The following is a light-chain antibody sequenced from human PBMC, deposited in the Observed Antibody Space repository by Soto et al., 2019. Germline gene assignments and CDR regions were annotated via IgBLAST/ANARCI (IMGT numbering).Light chain of an antibody. Sequence: QSALTQPASVSGSPGQSITISCTGTSSDVGGYNYVSWYRQHPGKAPKLMIYEVSNRTLGFSNRFSGSKSGNKASLTISGLQAEDEADYYCSSYTSSSPLNVFGTGTKVTVL. V-gene: IGLV2-14*01. CDR2: EVS. CDR3: SSYTSSSPLNV. CDR1: SSDVGGYNY. J-gene: IGLJ1*01.